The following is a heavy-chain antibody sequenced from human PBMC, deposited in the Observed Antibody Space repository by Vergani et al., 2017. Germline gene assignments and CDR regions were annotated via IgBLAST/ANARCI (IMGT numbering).Heavy chain of an antibody. J-gene: IGHJ6*02. CDR3: ARAYYSSTSGHPCYYGMDV. D-gene: IGHD2-2*01. CDR2: IYSGGST. V-gene: IGHV3-66*02. Sequence: EVQLVESGGGLVQPGGSLRLSCAASGFTVSSNYMSWVRQAPGKGLEWVSVIYSGGSTYYADSVKGRFTISRDNSKNTLYLQMNSLRAEDTAVYYCARAYYSSTSGHPCYYGMDVWGQGTTVTVSS. CDR1: GFTVSSNY.